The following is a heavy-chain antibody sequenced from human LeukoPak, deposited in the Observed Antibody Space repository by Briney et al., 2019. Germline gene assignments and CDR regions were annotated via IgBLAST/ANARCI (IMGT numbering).Heavy chain of an antibody. J-gene: IGHJ5*02. CDR3: ARYDYGSGYPGSWLDP. CDR1: GGSINNYY. V-gene: IGHV4-4*09. D-gene: IGHD3-10*01. CDR2: IYNSGSL. Sequence: SETLSLTCTVSGGSINNYYWSWTRQPPGKGLEWIGYIYNSGSLTYNPSLKSRVTISVDMSKIQFSLKLTSVTAADTAVYYCARYDYGSGYPGSWLDPWGQGTLVTVSS.